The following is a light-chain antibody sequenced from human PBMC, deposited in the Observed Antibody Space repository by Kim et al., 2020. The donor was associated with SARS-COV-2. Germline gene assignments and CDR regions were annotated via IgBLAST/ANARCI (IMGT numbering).Light chain of an antibody. J-gene: IGKJ1*01. CDR3: HQYHTSPRT. CDR2: WAS. V-gene: IGKV4-1*01. Sequence: DIVMTQSPDSLTVSLGERATINCKSSQSISDTSTNKNYLAWYQQKPGQRPKLLIYWASTRKSGVPDRFSGSGSGTDFTLTISSLQAEDVAVYYCHQYHTSPRTFGQGTKVDIK. CDR1: QSISDTSTNKNY.